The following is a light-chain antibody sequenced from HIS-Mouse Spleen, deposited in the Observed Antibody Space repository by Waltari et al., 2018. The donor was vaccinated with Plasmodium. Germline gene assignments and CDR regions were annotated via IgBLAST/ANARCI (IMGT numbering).Light chain of an antibody. J-gene: IGLJ3*02. CDR1: ELPKKY. CDR2: EDS. CDR3: SPTESSGNHRV. Sequence: SYELTQPPSVSVSPGQTARITCPGDELPKKYAYWYQQKSGQSPVLVIYEDSKRPSGTPVRFSGSSSWTLATGPLRGAPVEDEADHYRSPTESSGNHRVFGGGTKLTVL. V-gene: IGLV3-10*01.